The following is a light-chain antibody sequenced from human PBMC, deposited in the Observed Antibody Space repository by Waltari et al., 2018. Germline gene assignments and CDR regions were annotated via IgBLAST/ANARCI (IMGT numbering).Light chain of an antibody. Sequence: EIVLAQSPDTLSLSPGETATLSCRASQSVGSSDLIWYQQKPGQAPRLLIFATSYRATGIPDRVSGSGSGTDFTLTISRLEPEDVAIYYCQHYGISFPVTFGQGTRLEIK. J-gene: IGKJ5*01. CDR2: ATS. CDR3: QHYGISFPVT. CDR1: QSVGSSD. V-gene: IGKV3-20*01.